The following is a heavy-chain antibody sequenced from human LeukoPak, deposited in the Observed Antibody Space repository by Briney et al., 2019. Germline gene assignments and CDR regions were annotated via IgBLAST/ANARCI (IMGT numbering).Heavy chain of an antibody. CDR2: ISYDGSRK. Sequence: TGGSLRLSCRGSRFSFGDYDMNWVRRGRGQGLEWVALISYDGSRKHYADSVKGRFTISIDNSESTLFLQMNSLRAEDTAVYYCAKVRRQLDYFDYWGQGTLVTVSS. CDR1: RFSFGDYD. CDR3: AKVRRQLDYFDY. V-gene: IGHV3-30*18. J-gene: IGHJ4*02. D-gene: IGHD6-13*01.